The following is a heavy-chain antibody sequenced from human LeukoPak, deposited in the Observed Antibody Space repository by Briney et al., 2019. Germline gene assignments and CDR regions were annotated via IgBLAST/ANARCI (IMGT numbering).Heavy chain of an antibody. V-gene: IGHV3-23*01. CDR2: ISGSGGSA. J-gene: IGHJ4*02. CDR1: GFSFRSYA. D-gene: IGHD3-22*01. CDR3: ARGMVMGDYLDY. Sequence: GGSLRLSCAASGFSFRSYAMTWVRQAPGKGLEWVSAISGSGGSAYYADSVKGRLTISRDNSKNTLYLQMNDLRAEDTAVYYCARGMVMGDYLDYWGQGTLVTVSS.